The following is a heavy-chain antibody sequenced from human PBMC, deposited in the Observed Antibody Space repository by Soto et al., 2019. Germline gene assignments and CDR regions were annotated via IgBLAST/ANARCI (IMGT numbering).Heavy chain of an antibody. V-gene: IGHV4-30-4*01. D-gene: IGHD2-15*01. CDR2: IYYSGST. J-gene: IGHJ4*02. CDR1: GGSISSGDYY. CDR3: ARARGARYFDY. Sequence: PSETLSLTCTVSGGSISSGDYYWSWIRQPPGKGLGWIGYIYYSGSTYYNPSLKSRVTISVDTSRNQFSLKLSSVTAADTAVYYCARARGARYFDYWGQGTLVTVS.